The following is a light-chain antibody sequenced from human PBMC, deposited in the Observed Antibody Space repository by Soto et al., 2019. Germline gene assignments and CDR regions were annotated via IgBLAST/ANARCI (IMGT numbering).Light chain of an antibody. Sequence: QSVLTQPPSASGTPGQRVTISCSGSSSNIGSNTVNWYQQLPGTAPKLLIYSNNQRPSGVPDRFSGSKSGTSASLAIGGLQSEDEADYYCAAWDDSLNGRVFGGGTKLTVL. CDR3: AAWDDSLNGRV. V-gene: IGLV1-44*01. J-gene: IGLJ2*01. CDR1: SSNIGSNT. CDR2: SNN.